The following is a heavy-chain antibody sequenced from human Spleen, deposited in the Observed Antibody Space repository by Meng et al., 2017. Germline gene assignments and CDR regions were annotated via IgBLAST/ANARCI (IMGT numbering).Heavy chain of an antibody. J-gene: IGHJ4*02. CDR1: GGSFSDYY. V-gene: IGHV4-34*01. Sequence: VQQQQGGAGLLKPSETPSLTCVVSGGSFSDYYWSWIRQPPGKGLEWIGEINHSGSTNYNPSLESRATISVDTSQNNLSLKLSSVTAADSAVYYCARGPTTMAHDFDYWGQGTLVTVSS. CDR3: ARGPTTMAHDFDY. D-gene: IGHD4-11*01. CDR2: INHSGST.